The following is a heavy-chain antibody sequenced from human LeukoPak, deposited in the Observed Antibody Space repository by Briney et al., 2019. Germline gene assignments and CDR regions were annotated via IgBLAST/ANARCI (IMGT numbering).Heavy chain of an antibody. V-gene: IGHV4-59*11. CDR2: IYYSGST. CDR3: ARGYDFWSGYYIGNWFDP. D-gene: IGHD3-3*01. Sequence: SETLSLTCTVSGGSISSHYWSWIRQPPGKGLEWIGYIYYSGSTNYNPSLKSRVTISVDTSKNQFSLKLSSVTAADTAVYYCARGYDFWSGYYIGNWFDPWGRGTLVTVSS. CDR1: GGSISSHY. J-gene: IGHJ5*02.